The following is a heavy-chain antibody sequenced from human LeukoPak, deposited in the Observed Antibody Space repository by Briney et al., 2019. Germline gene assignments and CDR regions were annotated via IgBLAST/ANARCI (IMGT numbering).Heavy chain of an antibody. CDR1: GYTLTELS. CDR3: ATAVGYCSGGSCYSNWFDP. Sequence: VASVKVSCKVSGYTLTELSMHWVRQAPGKGLEWMGGFDPEDGETIYAQKFQGRVTMTEDTSTDTAYMELSSLRSEDTAVYYCATAVGYCSGGSCYSNWFDPWGQGTLVTVSS. J-gene: IGHJ5*02. V-gene: IGHV1-24*01. CDR2: FDPEDGET. D-gene: IGHD2-15*01.